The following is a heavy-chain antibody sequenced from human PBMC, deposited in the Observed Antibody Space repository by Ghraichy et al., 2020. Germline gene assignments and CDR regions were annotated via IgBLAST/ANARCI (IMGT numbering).Heavy chain of an antibody. J-gene: IGHJ4*02. D-gene: IGHD3-10*01. V-gene: IGHV4-34*01. Sequence: SETLSLTCAVYGGSFSGYYWSWIRQPPGKGLEWIGEINHSGSTNYNPSLKSRVTISVDTSKNQFSLKLSSVTAADTAVYYCASDIGSGSYFFDYWGQGTLVTVSS. CDR1: GGSFSGYY. CDR3: ASDIGSGSYFFDY. CDR2: INHSGST.